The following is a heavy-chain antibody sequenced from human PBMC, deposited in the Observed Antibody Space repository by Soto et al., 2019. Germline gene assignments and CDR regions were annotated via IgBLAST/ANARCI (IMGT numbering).Heavy chain of an antibody. J-gene: IGHJ4*02. CDR2: ISYDGSNK. V-gene: IGHV3-30*18. CDR3: AKDRYSNYRLIDY. D-gene: IGHD4-4*01. CDR1: GFTFSSYG. Sequence: QVQLVESGGGVVQPGRSLRLSCAASGFTFSSYGMHWVRQAPGKGLEGVAVISYDGSNKYYADSMKGRFTISRDNSKNTLSLQMNSLRAEDTAVYYCAKDRYSNYRLIDYWGQGALVTVSS.